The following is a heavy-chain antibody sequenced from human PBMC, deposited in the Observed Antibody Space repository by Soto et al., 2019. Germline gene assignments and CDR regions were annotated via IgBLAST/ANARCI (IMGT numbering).Heavy chain of an antibody. CDR2: IKQDGSEN. V-gene: IGHV3-7*03. D-gene: IGHD3-9*01. CDR1: GFTFSSYW. J-gene: IGHJ4*02. CDR3: VRDFEGRSGYGPFDY. Sequence: PGGSLGLSCAASGFTFSSYWMSWVRQAPGKGLEWVANIKQDGSENYYVDSVRGRFTISRDNAKNSLYLQMNSLRAEDTSVYYCVRDFEGRSGYGPFDYWGQGTLVTVSS.